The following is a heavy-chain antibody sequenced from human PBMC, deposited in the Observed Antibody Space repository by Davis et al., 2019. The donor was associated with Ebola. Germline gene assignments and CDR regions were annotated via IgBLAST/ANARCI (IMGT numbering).Heavy chain of an antibody. D-gene: IGHD3-22*01. CDR2: INYSGRT. J-gene: IGHJ4*02. CDR3: ARREHDDSRHYYYFEY. Sequence: MPGGSLRLSCTVSGGSISSSSYDWGWIRQSPGKGLEWIGNINYSGRTSYNPSLQSRVTIFVDTSKNQFSLKLSSVTAADTAVYYCARREHDDSRHYYYFEYWGQGTLVTVSS. CDR1: GGSISSSSYD. V-gene: IGHV4-39*01.